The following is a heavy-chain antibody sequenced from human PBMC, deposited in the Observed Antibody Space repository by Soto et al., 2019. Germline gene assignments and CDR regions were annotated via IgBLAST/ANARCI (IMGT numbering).Heavy chain of an antibody. CDR2: ISYDGSNK. V-gene: IGHV3-30-3*01. Sequence: GGALRLSGAAAGFTFSSYAMHWVRQAPGKGLEWVAVISYDGSNKYYADSVKGRFTISRDNSKDTLYLQMNSLRAEDTAVYYCARDTGLFPRRTFDYWGQGTLVTVSS. CDR1: GFTFSSYA. J-gene: IGHJ4*02. CDR3: ARDTGLFPRRTFDY. D-gene: IGHD3-22*01.